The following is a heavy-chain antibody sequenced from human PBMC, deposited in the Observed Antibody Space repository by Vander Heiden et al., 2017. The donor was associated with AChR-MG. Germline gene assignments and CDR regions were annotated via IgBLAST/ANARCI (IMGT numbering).Heavy chain of an antibody. CDR1: GFTFSSYW. CDR2: IKQDGSEK. Sequence: EVQLVESGGGLVQPGGSLRLSCAASGFTFSSYWMSWVRQAPGKGLEWVANIKQDGSEKYYVDSVKGRFTISRDNAKNSLYLQMNSLRAEDTAVYYCARSITIFGVVTQYFDYWGQGTLVTVSS. J-gene: IGHJ4*02. D-gene: IGHD3-3*01. V-gene: IGHV3-7*01. CDR3: ARSITIFGVVTQYFDY.